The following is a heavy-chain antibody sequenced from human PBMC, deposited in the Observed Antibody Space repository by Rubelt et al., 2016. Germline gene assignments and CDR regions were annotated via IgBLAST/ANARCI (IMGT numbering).Heavy chain of an antibody. CDR2: ISSDSSAK. Sequence: EVQLVESGGGLVQPGGSLRLSCAASGFTFSNYSMNWVRQAPGKGLEWVSYISSDSSAKYYADSVKGRLTIYRVNDKNSLYLQMNSLRAEDTAVYYCARDRDDYHFWSGYYYFDYWGQGTLVTVSS. V-gene: IGHV3-48*04. CDR1: GFTFSNYS. D-gene: IGHD3-3*01. J-gene: IGHJ4*02. CDR3: ARDRDDYHFWSGYYYFDY.